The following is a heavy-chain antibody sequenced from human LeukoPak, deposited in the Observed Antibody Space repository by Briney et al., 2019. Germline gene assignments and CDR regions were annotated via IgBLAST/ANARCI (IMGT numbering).Heavy chain of an antibody. CDR2: IYNSGST. V-gene: IGHV4-59*08. D-gene: IGHD6-13*01. Sequence: PSETLSLTCSVSTGSISSYYWSWIRQPPGKRLEWIGYIYNSGSTNYNPSLKSRVTISVDTSKNQFSLKLSSVTAADTAVYYCARVRQQGSPGFDPWGQGTLVTVSS. J-gene: IGHJ5*02. CDR3: ARVRQQGSPGFDP. CDR1: TGSISSYY.